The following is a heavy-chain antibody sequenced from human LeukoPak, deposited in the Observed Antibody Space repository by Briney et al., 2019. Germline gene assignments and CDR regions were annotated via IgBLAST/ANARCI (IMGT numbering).Heavy chain of an antibody. CDR1: GGSISHYY. D-gene: IGHD3-22*01. CDR3: ARVLPPYDTSGYTRDY. J-gene: IGHJ4*02. CDR2: IFYNGST. V-gene: IGHV4-59*01. Sequence: SETLSLTCSASGGSISHYYFGWIRQPPGKGLEWIGYIFYNGSTYFNPSLKKRLTMSVDTSQKEFSLKLSSVTAADTAVYYCARVLPPYDTSGYTRDYWGPGTLVTVSS.